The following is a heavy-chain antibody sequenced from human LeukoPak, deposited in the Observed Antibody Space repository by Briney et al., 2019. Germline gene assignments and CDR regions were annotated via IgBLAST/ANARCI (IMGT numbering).Heavy chain of an antibody. J-gene: IGHJ4*02. CDR1: GFTVSSNY. D-gene: IGHD3-9*01. V-gene: IGHV3-53*01. CDR3: ARWNYDISTGHRYFDY. CDR2: IYSGGST. Sequence: TGGSLRLSCAASGFTVSSNYMSWVRQAPGKGLEWVSVIYSGGSTYYADSVKGRFTISRDNSKNTLYLQMNSLRAEDTAVYYCARWNYDISTGHRYFDYWGQGTLVIVSS.